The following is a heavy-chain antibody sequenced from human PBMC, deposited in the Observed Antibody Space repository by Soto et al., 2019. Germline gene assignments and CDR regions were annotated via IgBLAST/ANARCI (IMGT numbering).Heavy chain of an antibody. CDR1: GGSISSSSYY. CDR3: AGLLVGAKVDY. V-gene: IGHV4-39*01. CDR2: IYYSGST. J-gene: IGHJ4*02. Sequence: QLQLQESGPGLVKPSETLSLTCTVSGGSISSSSYYWGWIRQPPGKGLEWIGSIYYSGSTYYNPSLESRVTISVDTSKNQFSLKLSSVTAADTAVYYCAGLLVGAKVDYWGQGTLVTVSS. D-gene: IGHD1-26*01.